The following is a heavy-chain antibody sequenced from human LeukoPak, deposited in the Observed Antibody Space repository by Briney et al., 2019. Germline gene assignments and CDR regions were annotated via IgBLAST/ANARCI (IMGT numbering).Heavy chain of an antibody. CDR2: IGTAGDT. V-gene: IGHV3-13*04. CDR1: GFTFSSYD. D-gene: IGHD6-25*01. Sequence: PGGSLRLSCAASGFTFSSYDMHWVRQATGKGLEWVSAIGTAGDTYYPGSVKGRFTISRENAKNSLYLQMNSLRAGDTAVYYCARDGGSSGWGGFDYWGQGTLVTVSS. CDR3: ARDGGSSGWGGFDY. J-gene: IGHJ4*02.